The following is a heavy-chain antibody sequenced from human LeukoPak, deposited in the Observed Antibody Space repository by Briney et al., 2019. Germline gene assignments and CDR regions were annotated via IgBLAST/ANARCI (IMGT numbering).Heavy chain of an antibody. D-gene: IGHD3-22*01. V-gene: IGHV4-39*07. CDR2: INHSGST. CDR3: ANAYYYDSSGYYLPVDY. Sequence: PSETLSLTCTVSGGSISSSTYYWGWIRQPPGKGLEWIGEINHSGSTNYNPSLKIRVTISVDTSKNQFSLKLSSVTAADTAVYYCANAYYYDSSGYYLPVDYWGQGTLVTVSS. J-gene: IGHJ4*02. CDR1: GGSISSSTYY.